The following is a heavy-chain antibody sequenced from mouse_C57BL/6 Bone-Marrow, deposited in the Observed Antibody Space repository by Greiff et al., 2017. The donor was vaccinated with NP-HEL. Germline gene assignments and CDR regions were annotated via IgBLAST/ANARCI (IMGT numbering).Heavy chain of an antibody. CDR1: GYTFTSYW. V-gene: IGHV1-64*01. CDR3: ASPQRGGFAC. Sequence: QVQLQQPGAELVKPGASVKLSCKASGYTFTSYWMHWVKQRPGQGLEWIGMIHPNSGSTNYNEKFKSKATLTVDKSSSTAYMQLSSLTSEDSAVYDCASPQRGGFACGDRGTVVTVSA. J-gene: IGHJ3*01. CDR2: IHPNSGST.